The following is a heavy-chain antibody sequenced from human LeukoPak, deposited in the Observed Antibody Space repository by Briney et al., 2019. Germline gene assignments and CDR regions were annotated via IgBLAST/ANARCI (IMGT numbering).Heavy chain of an antibody. Sequence: GASVKVSCKASGYTFTRHYMNWVRQAPGQGLEWMGKINPSSGGTGYAQKFQGRVTMTTDTSTSTAYMELRSLRSDDTAVYYCARWYYYDSSGDYDYWGQGTLVTVSS. CDR1: GYTFTRHY. V-gene: IGHV1-46*01. D-gene: IGHD3-22*01. CDR3: ARWYYYDSSGDYDY. J-gene: IGHJ4*02. CDR2: INPSSGGT.